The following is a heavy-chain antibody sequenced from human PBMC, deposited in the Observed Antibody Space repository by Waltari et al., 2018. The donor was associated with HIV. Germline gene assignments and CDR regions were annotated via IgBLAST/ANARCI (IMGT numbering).Heavy chain of an antibody. CDR3: AREGYDMWAFDI. CDR2: SRNKAESYNT. CDR1: GFTFSDHS. V-gene: IGHV3-72*01. Sequence: EVQLVESGGGLVQPGGSLRLCCAASGFTFSDHSMDWVRQAPGKGLAWVGRSRNKAESYNTEYAASVKGRFTISRDDSKNSLFLQMKSLKTEDTAVYFCAREGYDMWAFDIWGQGTRVTVSS. D-gene: IGHD3-22*01. J-gene: IGHJ3*02.